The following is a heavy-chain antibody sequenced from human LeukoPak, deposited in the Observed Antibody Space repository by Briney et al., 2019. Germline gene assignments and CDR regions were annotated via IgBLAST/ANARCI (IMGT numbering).Heavy chain of an antibody. CDR1: GFIFSSYS. CDR3: ARGGHNYYDSSGYQYYFDY. CDR2: ISSSSSYI. D-gene: IGHD3-22*01. J-gene: IGHJ4*02. Sequence: PGGSLRLSCAASGFIFSSYSMNWVRQAPGKGLEWVSSISSSSSYIYYTDSVKGRFTISRDNAKNSLFLQMNSLRAEDAAVYYCARGGHNYYDSSGYQYYFDYWGQGTLVTVSS. V-gene: IGHV3-21*01.